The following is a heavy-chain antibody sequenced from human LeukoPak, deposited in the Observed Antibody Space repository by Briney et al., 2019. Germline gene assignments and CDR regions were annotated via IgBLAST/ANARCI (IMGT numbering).Heavy chain of an antibody. V-gene: IGHV4-59*01. CDR3: ARLVYSDSGGYYFFDY. Sequence: SETLSLTCTVSGGSISSYYWSWIRQPPGRGLEWIGYIYYSGGTTYNPSLKSRVTISVDTSKNQFSLKLSSVTAADTAVYYCARLVYSDSGGYYFFDYWGQGTLVTVSS. D-gene: IGHD3-10*01. CDR2: IYYSGGT. CDR1: GGSISSYY. J-gene: IGHJ4*02.